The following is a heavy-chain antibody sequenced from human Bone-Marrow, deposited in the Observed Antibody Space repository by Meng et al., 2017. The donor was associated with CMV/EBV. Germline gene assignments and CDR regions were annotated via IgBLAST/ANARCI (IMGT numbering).Heavy chain of an antibody. J-gene: IGHJ4*02. CDR2: ISSSSTI. CDR3: ARRGSPDY. V-gene: IGHV3-69-1*02. Sequence: LSLTCAASGFTFSSYAMSWVRQAPGKGLEWVSSISSSSTIYYADSVKGRFTISRDNAKNSLYLQMNSLRAEDTAVYYCARRGSPDYWGQGTLVTVSS. CDR1: GFTFSSYA.